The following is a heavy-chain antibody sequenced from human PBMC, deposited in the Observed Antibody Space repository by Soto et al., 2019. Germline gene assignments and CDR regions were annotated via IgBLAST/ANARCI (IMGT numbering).Heavy chain of an antibody. CDR3: ARCESYWFDP. Sequence: SETLSLTCTVSGGSISSYYWSWIRQPTGKGLEWIGYIYYSGSTNYNPSLKSRVTISVDTSKNQFSLKLSSVTAAETAVYYCARCESYWFDPWGQGTLVTVSS. CDR1: GGSISSYY. V-gene: IGHV4-59*01. D-gene: IGHD1-26*01. CDR2: IYYSGST. J-gene: IGHJ5*02.